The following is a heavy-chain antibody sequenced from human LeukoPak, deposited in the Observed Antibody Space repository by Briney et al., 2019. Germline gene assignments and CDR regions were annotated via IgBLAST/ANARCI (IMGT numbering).Heavy chain of an antibody. Sequence: RASVKVSCKASGYKFTSHYIHWVRQAPGQGLEWMGWINPNSGGTNYAQKFQGRVTMTRDTSISTAYMELSRLRSDDTAVYYCARGFLYSSGWYEGGYYWGQGTLVTVSS. V-gene: IGHV1-2*02. CDR1: GYKFTSHY. J-gene: IGHJ4*02. D-gene: IGHD6-19*01. CDR2: INPNSGGT. CDR3: ARGFLYSSGWYEGGYY.